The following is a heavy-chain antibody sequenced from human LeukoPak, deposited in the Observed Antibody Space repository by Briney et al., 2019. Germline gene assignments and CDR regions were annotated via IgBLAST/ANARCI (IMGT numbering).Heavy chain of an antibody. CDR3: ARTPDYDSSGYYFLFDY. V-gene: IGHV3-7*01. J-gene: IGHJ4*02. CDR2: IKRDGSEK. D-gene: IGHD3-22*01. Sequence: PGGSLRLSCAASGFTFSSYWMNWVRQAPGKGLEWVANIKRDGSEKYYVDSVKGRFTISRDNAKNSLYLQMNSLRAEDTAVYYCARTPDYDSSGYYFLFDYWGQGTLVTVSS. CDR1: GFTFSSYW.